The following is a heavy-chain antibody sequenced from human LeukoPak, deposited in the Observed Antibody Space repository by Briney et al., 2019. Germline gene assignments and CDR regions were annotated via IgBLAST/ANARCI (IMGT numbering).Heavy chain of an antibody. V-gene: IGHV4-59*01. Sequence: SETLSLTCTVSGGSISSYYWSRIRQPPGKGLEWIGYIYYSGSTNYNPSLKSRVTISVDTSKNQFSLKLSSVTAADTAVYYCARAGGQEWLVDWGQGTLVTVSS. D-gene: IGHD6-19*01. CDR3: ARAGGQEWLVD. CDR2: IYYSGST. CDR1: GGSISSYY. J-gene: IGHJ4*02.